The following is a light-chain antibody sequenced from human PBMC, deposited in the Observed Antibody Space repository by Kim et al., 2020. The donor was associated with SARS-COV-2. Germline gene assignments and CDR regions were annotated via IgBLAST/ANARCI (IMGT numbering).Light chain of an antibody. CDR3: QQYGDLPLT. CDR1: QSVTSSF. J-gene: IGKJ4*01. V-gene: IGKV3-20*01. Sequence: SPGQRATRSCRASQSVTSSFLAWYQQKPGQAPRLLIYGASSRATGIADRFSGRGSGTDFTLTISRLQPEDFAVYYCQQYGDLPLTFGGGTKVEIK. CDR2: GAS.